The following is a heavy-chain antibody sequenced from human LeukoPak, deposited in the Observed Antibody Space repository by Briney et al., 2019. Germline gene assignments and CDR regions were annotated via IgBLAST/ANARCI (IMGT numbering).Heavy chain of an antibody. J-gene: IGHJ4*02. CDR3: ARGVGYDFWSGSVFFDY. D-gene: IGHD3-3*01. CDR1: GGSISTYY. Sequence: SETLSLTCTVSGGSISTYYWNWIRQPPGKGLEWIGYIYHSGSTNYNPSLQSRVTISVDTSKSQFSLNLNSVTAADTAVYYCARGVGYDFWSGSVFFDYWGQGTLVTVSS. V-gene: IGHV4-59*01. CDR2: IYHSGST.